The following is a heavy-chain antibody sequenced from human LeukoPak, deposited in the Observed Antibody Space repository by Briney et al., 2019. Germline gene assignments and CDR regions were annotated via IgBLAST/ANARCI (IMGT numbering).Heavy chain of an antibody. V-gene: IGHV5-51*01. Sequence: SGESLKISCKGSGYRFTSYWIGWVRQMPGKGLEWMGIIYPGDSDTRYSPSFRGQVTISAGKSISTAYLQWSSLKASDTATYYCARLSIEAAGTLDYWGQGTLVTVSS. CDR1: GYRFTSYW. CDR3: ARLSIEAAGTLDY. J-gene: IGHJ4*02. CDR2: IYPGDSDT. D-gene: IGHD6-13*01.